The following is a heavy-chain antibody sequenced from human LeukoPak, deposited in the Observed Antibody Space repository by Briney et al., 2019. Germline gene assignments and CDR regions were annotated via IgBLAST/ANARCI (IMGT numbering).Heavy chain of an antibody. CDR1: GFTFSSYG. Sequence: PGGSLRLSCAASGFTFSSYGMHWVRQASGKGLEWVGRIRSQRYNYTTTFSESVKGRFSISRDDSRNTAYLQLNSLKTEDTAVYYCTQSNYWGQGALVTVSS. V-gene: IGHV3-73*01. CDR2: IRSQRYNYTT. J-gene: IGHJ4*02. CDR3: TQSNY.